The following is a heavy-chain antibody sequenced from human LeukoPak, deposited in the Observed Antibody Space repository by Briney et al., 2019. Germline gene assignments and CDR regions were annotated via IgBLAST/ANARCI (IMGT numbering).Heavy chain of an antibody. D-gene: IGHD6-19*01. V-gene: IGHV3-74*01. CDR3: ARESYSSGADY. Sequence: GGSPRLSCAASGFTFSSYWMDWVRQAPGKGLVWVSRINSDGSSTSYADSVKGRFTISRDNAKNTLYLQMNSLRAEDTAVYYCARESYSSGADYWCQGTLVTVSS. J-gene: IGHJ4*02. CDR2: INSDGSST. CDR1: GFTFSSYW.